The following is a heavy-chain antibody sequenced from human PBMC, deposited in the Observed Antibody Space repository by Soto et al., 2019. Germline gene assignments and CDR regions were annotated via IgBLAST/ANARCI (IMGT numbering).Heavy chain of an antibody. J-gene: IGHJ4*02. CDR3: ARTYSSGWYGY. Sequence: SETLSLTCTVSCGSIISYYWSWIRQPPGKGLEWIGYIYYSGSTNYNPSLKSRVTISVDTSKNQFSLKLSSVTAADTAVYYCARTYSSGWYGYWGQGTLVTVSS. CDR2: IYYSGST. D-gene: IGHD6-19*01. V-gene: IGHV4-59*01. CDR1: CGSIISYY.